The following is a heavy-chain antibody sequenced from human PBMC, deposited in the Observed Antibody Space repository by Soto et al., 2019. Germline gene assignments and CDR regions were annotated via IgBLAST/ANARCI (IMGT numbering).Heavy chain of an antibody. CDR3: AHLMITYGGVVADDAFDI. Sequence: SGPTLVNPTQTLTLTCTFSGFSLSAATVGVAWIRQPPGKALEWLAVVYWDGDKRYSPSLNSRLTITKDASSNQVVLTVANMDPVDTATYYCAHLMITYGGVVADDAFDIWGPGTMVTGSS. J-gene: IGHJ3*02. V-gene: IGHV2-5*02. CDR1: GFSLSAATVG. D-gene: IGHD3-16*02. CDR2: VYWDGDK.